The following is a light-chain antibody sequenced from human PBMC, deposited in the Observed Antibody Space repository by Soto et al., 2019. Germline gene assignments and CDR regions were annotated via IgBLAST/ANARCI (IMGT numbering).Light chain of an antibody. CDR3: QQYGSSPPLT. CDR1: QTLSNR. Sequence: EIVLTQSPATLSSFPGERVTLSCRASQTLSNRLAWYQHKPGQAPRLLIYVTSNRATGIPARFSGSGSGTDYTLTISSLQSEDFAVYYCQQYGSSPPLTFGGGTKVDIK. J-gene: IGKJ4*01. V-gene: IGKV3-11*01. CDR2: VTS.